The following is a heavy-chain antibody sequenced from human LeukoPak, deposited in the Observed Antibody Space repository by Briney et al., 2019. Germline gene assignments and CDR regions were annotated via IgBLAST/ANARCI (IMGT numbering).Heavy chain of an antibody. CDR2: TSYDGNKM. D-gene: IGHD6-19*01. CDR3: ARDYASSGWYHKSYFQH. V-gene: IGHV3-30-3*01. J-gene: IGHJ1*01. CDR1: GFSFSTYA. Sequence: GGSLRLSCAASGFSFSTYALHWVRQAPGKGLEWVAVTSYDGNKMYYADSVKGRFTISRDSSKNTLDLQMDSLRAEDTAVYYCARDYASSGWYHKSYFQHWGQGTLVTVSS.